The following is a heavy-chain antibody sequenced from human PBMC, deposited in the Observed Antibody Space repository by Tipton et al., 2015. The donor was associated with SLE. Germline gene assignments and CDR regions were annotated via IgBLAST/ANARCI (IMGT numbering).Heavy chain of an antibody. V-gene: IGHV3-30-3*01. CDR1: GFTSSSYA. Sequence: SLRLSCAASGFTSSSYAMHWVRQAPGKGLQWVAVISYDGSNKYYADSVRGRFTISRDNSKNTLYLQMNSLRAEDTALYYCARDGGGRYGAGDYWGQGTLVTVSS. CDR2: ISYDGSNK. CDR3: ARDGGGRYGAGDY. J-gene: IGHJ4*02. D-gene: IGHD1-26*01.